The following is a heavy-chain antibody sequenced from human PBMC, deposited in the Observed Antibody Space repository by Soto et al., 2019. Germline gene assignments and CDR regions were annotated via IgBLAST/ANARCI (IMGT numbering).Heavy chain of an antibody. CDR2: MSPSSGNT. J-gene: IGHJ3*02. CDR3: ARGLGKDFWSGYSQPDAFDI. V-gene: IGHV1-8*01. D-gene: IGHD3-3*01. CDR1: GYTLESYA. Sequence: ASVKVSCKASGYTLESYAIHWVRQAPGQSLERMGWMSPSSGNTGDSQKFQGRVTMTRNPSISTAYMELSSLRSEDTAVYYCARGLGKDFWSGYSQPDAFDIWGQGTMVTVSS.